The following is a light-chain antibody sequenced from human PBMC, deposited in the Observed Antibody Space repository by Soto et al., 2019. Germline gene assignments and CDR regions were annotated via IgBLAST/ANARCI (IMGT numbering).Light chain of an antibody. CDR3: QQYNNWPPYT. CDR2: GAS. V-gene: IGKV3-15*01. Sequence: EIVMTQSPATLSVSPGERATLSCRASQSVSSNLAWYQQKPGQAPRLLIYGASTRANGIPARFSGSRSGTEFTLTINSLQSEDFAVYYCQQYNNWPPYTFGQGTKLEIK. J-gene: IGKJ2*01. CDR1: QSVSSN.